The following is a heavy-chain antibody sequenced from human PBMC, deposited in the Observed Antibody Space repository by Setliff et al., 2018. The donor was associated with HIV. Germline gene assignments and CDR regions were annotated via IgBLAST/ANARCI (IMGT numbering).Heavy chain of an antibody. Sequence: SETLSLTCTVPGGSINRSNYYWGWIRQPPGKGLEWIGTISYTGSTYYDPSLKSRVTISVDTSKNQFSLRLSSVTAADTALYYCARLYVVADYYFDYWGQGTLVTVSS. CDR2: ISYTGST. CDR3: ARLYVVADYYFDY. D-gene: IGHD6-19*01. V-gene: IGHV4-39*01. J-gene: IGHJ4*02. CDR1: GGSINRSNYY.